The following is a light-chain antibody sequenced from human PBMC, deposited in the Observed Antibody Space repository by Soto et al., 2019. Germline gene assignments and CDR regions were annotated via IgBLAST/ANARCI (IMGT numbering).Light chain of an antibody. Sequence: DIQMTQSPSTLSASVGDRVTITCRASQSISTWLAWYQQKPGKAPKVLIYTASRLQSGVPSRFSGSGSGTEFTLTISSLQPDDFATYYCLQYNGSSRTFGQGTKVDIK. J-gene: IGKJ1*01. CDR1: QSISTW. CDR2: TAS. CDR3: LQYNGSSRT. V-gene: IGKV1-5*03.